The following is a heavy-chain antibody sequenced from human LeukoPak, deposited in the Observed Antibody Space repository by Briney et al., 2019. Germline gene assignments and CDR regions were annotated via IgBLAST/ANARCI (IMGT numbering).Heavy chain of an antibody. CDR1: GGSFSGYY. V-gene: IGHV4-34*01. J-gene: IGHJ4*02. D-gene: IGHD1-26*01. CDR3: ASPYYGGY. Sequence: SETLCLTCAVYGGSFSGYYWSWIRQPPGKGLEWIGEINHSGSTNYNPSLKSRVTISVDTSKNQFSLKLSSVTAADTAVYYCASPYYGGYWGQGTLVTVSS. CDR2: INHSGST.